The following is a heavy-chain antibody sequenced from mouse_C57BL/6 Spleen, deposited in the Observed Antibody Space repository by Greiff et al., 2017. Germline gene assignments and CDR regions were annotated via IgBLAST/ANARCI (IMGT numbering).Heavy chain of an antibody. CDR1: GYTFTSYW. V-gene: IGHV1-52*01. J-gene: IGHJ4*01. D-gene: IGHD2-4*01. Sequence: VQLQQPGAELVRPGSSVKLSCKASGYTFTSYWMHWVKQRPIQGLEWIGNIDPSDSETHYNQKFKDKATLTLDKSSSTAYMQRSSLTSEGSAVYYCAREWRSDYDRVYAKDYWGQGTSVTVSS. CDR3: AREWRSDYDRVYAKDY. CDR2: IDPSDSET.